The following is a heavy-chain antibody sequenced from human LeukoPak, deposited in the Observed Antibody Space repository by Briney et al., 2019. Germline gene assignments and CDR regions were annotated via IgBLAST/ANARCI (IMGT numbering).Heavy chain of an antibody. V-gene: IGHV4-39*07. J-gene: IGHJ4*02. D-gene: IGHD5-18*01. CDR1: GGSIGSSSYY. Sequence: PSETLSRTCTVSGGSIGSSSYYWGWIRQAPGKGLDWFGSIYYSVRSYYNPALKSRVTISVDTSKNQYSLKLSSVTAADTAVYYCSGYSYELWGQGTLVTVSS. CDR3: SGYSYEL. CDR2: IYYSVRS.